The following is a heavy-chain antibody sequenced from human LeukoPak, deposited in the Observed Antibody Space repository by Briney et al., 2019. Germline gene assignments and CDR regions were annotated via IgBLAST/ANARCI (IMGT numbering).Heavy chain of an antibody. CDR3: SYGYYDISTGYLVY. Sequence: GGSLRLSCAASGFTFSSYSMNWVRQAPGKGLEWVSYISSSSSTIYYADSVKGRFTISRDNAKNSLYLQMNSLRAEDTAVYYCSYGYYDISTGYLVYWGQGTLVTVSS. V-gene: IGHV3-48*04. J-gene: IGHJ4*02. CDR2: ISSSSSTI. CDR1: GFTFSSYS. D-gene: IGHD3-9*01.